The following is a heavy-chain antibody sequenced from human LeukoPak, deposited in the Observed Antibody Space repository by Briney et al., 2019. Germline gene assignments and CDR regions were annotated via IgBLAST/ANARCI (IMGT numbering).Heavy chain of an antibody. CDR3: ARESNINNWFNP. D-gene: IGHD2/OR15-2a*01. J-gene: IGHJ5*02. Sequence: SETLSLTCIVSGGSISSGGHPWSWIRQSPGKGLEWIGYIYDSGSTFYNPSLKSRVTMSIDRSNNQFSLKLSSVTAADTAVYYCARESNINNWFNPWGQGTLVTVSS. CDR1: GGSISSGGHP. CDR2: IYDSGST. V-gene: IGHV4-30-2*06.